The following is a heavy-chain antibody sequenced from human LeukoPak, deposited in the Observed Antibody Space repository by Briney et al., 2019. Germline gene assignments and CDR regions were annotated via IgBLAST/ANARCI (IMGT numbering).Heavy chain of an antibody. D-gene: IGHD6-13*01. J-gene: IGHJ4*02. CDR1: GFTFSSYA. CDR3: ARERVGSSSWKGY. V-gene: IGHV3-7*04. CDR2: IKQDGSEK. Sequence: PGRSLRLSCAASGFTFSSYAMSWVRQAPGKGLEWVANIKQDGSEKNYVDSVKGRFTISRDNAKNSLYLQMNSLRAEDTALYYCARERVGSSSWKGYCGQGTLVTVSS.